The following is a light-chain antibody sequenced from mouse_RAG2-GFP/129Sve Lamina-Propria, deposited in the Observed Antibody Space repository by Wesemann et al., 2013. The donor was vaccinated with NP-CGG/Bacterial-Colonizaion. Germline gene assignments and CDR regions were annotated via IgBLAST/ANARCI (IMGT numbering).Light chain of an antibody. J-gene: IGKJ2*01. CDR1: SSVSY. V-gene: IGKV4-62*01. Sequence: QIVLTQSPAIMSASPGEKVTMTCSASSSVSYMYWYQQKPGSSPDSGFMTHPTWFLGVPARFSGSRSGTSYSLTISSMEAEDAATYYCQQYSGYPYTFGGGTKLGNKT. CDR3: QQYSGYPYT. CDR2: THP.